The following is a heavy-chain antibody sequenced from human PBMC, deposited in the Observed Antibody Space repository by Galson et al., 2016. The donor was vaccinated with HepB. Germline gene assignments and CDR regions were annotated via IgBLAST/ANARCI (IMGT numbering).Heavy chain of an antibody. D-gene: IGHD3-22*01. Sequence: SVKVSCKASGYTFTRYYMHWVRQAPGQGLEWMGVINPSGDITSYAQKFQGRVTVTRDTSTSTVYMELNSLRSEDTAVYYCAREPMIEVLAANNWFAPWGQGTLVTVSS. CDR3: AREPMIEVLAANNWFAP. CDR1: GYTFTRYY. V-gene: IGHV1-46*01. J-gene: IGHJ5*02. CDR2: INPSGDIT.